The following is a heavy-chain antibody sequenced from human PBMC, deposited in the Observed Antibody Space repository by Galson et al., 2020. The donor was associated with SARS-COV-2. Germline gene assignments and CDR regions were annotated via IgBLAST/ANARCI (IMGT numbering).Heavy chain of an antibody. CDR3: AAPYCSSTSCRDAFDI. V-gene: IGHV1-58*02. CDR2: IVVGSGNT. CDR1: GFTFTSYA. Sequence: SVKVSCKASGFTFTSYAMQWVRQARGQRLEWIGWIVVGSGNTNYAQKFQERVTITRDMSTSTAYMELSSLRSEDTAVYYCAAPYCSSTSCRDAFDIWGQGTMVTVSS. J-gene: IGHJ3*02. D-gene: IGHD2-2*01.